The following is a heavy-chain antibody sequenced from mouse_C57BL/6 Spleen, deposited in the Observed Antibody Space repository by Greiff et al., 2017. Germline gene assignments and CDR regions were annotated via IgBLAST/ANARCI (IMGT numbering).Heavy chain of an antibody. D-gene: IGHD1-1*01. J-gene: IGHJ4*01. Sequence: VQLQQPGAELVKPGASVKMSCKASGYTFTSYWITWVKQRPGQGLEWIGDIYPGSGSTNYNEKFKSKATLTVDTSSSTAYMQLSSLTSEDSAVYYCARNGAYYYGSSYGMDYWGQGTSVTVSS. V-gene: IGHV1-55*01. CDR2: IYPGSGST. CDR3: ARNGAYYYGSSYGMDY. CDR1: GYTFTSYW.